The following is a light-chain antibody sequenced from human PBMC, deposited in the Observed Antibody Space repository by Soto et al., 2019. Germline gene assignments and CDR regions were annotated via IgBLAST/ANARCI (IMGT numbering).Light chain of an antibody. CDR3: QQSYRSPYT. Sequence: DIQMTQSPSSLSASVGDRVTITCRASQSISSYLNWYQQKPGKAPKFLIYVASTLQSGVPSRFSGSGSGTYFTLTITSLQPEDFATYYYQQSYRSPYTFGQGTKLEIK. CDR1: QSISSY. CDR2: VAS. V-gene: IGKV1-39*01. J-gene: IGKJ2*01.